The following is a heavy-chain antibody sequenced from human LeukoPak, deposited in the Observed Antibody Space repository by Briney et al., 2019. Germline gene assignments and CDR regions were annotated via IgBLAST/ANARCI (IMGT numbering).Heavy chain of an antibody. CDR3: ARGTGSPDY. V-gene: IGHV3-23*01. CDR2: IGGGGEST. Sequence: PGGSLRLSCAASGFTFSSYGMNWVRQAPGTGLEWVSGIGGGGESTYYADSVKGRFTISRDNSKNTLYLQMNSLRADDTAVYYCARGTGSPDYWGQGTLVTVSS. D-gene: IGHD1-1*01. CDR1: GFTFSSYG. J-gene: IGHJ4*02.